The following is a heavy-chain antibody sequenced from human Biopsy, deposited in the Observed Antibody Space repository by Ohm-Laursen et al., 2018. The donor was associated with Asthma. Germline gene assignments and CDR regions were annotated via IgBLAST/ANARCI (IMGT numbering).Heavy chain of an antibody. D-gene: IGHD3-10*01. CDR3: ARAVDYSHYYGIDV. CDR2: ISVYNGNT. Sequence: ASVEVSCKTSGYTFNSVGITWVRQAPGQGLEWMGWISVYNGNTKVAQKLQDRVTMITDTSTSTAYMELRSLRSDDTAVYFCARAVDYSHYYGIDVWGQGTTVTVS. J-gene: IGHJ6*02. V-gene: IGHV1-18*01. CDR1: GYTFNSVG.